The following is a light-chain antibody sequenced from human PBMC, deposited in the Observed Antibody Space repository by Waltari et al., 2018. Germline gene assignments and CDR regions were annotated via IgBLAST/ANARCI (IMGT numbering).Light chain of an antibody. V-gene: IGKV1-5*03. CDR3: QQYNTYSRT. CDR2: KAS. J-gene: IGKJ1*01. Sequence: DIQMTQSPSPLSASVGDRVTITCRASQSISSWLAWYQQKPGKAPKLLIYKASSLESGVPSRFIGSGSGTEFTLTISSLQPDDCAIYYCQQYNTYSRTFGQGTKVEIK. CDR1: QSISSW.